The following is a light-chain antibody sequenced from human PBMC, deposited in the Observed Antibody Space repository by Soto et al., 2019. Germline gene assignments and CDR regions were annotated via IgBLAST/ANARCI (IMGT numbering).Light chain of an antibody. CDR1: SGHSSSA. CDR2: LNSDGSH. V-gene: IGLV4-69*01. J-gene: IGLJ7*01. CDR3: QTWVTGVAV. Sequence: QPVLTQSPSASASLGASVKLTCTLSSGHSSSAIAWHQQQPEKGPRYLMKLNSDGSHSKGDGIPDRFSGSSSGAERYLTISSLQSEDEADYYCQTWVTGVAVFGGGTQLTVL.